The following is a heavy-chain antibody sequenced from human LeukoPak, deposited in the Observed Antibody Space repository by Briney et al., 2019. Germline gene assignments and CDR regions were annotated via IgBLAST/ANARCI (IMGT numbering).Heavy chain of an antibody. V-gene: IGHV4-34*01. J-gene: IGHJ6*02. CDR2: INHSGST. D-gene: IGHD3-3*01. CDR3: ARAGITIFGVAYYYYYYGMDV. Sequence: PSETLSLTCAVYGGSFSGHYWSWIRQPPGKGLEWIGEINHSGSTNYNPSLKSRVTISVDTSKNQFSLKLSSVTAADTAVYYCARAGITIFGVAYYYYYYGMDVWGQGTTVTVSS. CDR1: GGSFSGHY.